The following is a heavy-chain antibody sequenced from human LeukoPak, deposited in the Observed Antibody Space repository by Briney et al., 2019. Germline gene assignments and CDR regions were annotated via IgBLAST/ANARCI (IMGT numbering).Heavy chain of an antibody. Sequence: SETLSLTCAVSGGSISSSNWWSCVRQPPGKGRGWIGEIYHSGSTNYNPSLKSRVTISVDKSKNQSSLKLSSVTAADTAVYYCARDLIGRYNLFGETFDIWGQGTMVTVSS. CDR1: GGSISSSNW. CDR2: IYHSGST. D-gene: IGHD1-1*01. J-gene: IGHJ3*02. V-gene: IGHV4-4*02. CDR3: ARDLIGRYNLFGETFDI.